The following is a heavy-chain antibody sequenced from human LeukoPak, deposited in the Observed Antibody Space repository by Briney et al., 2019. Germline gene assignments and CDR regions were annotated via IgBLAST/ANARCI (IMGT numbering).Heavy chain of an antibody. CDR3: AKGGGYSYENYYYYMDV. V-gene: IGHV3-30*02. J-gene: IGHJ6*03. D-gene: IGHD5-18*01. CDR1: GFTFSRYG. CDR2: IRYDGNSK. Sequence: AGGSLRLSCAASGFTFSRYGMQWVRQAPEKGLEWVAFIRYDGNSKEYADSVKGRYTISRDNSTNTLYLQMNSLRGEDTALYYCAKGGGYSYENYYYYMDVWGKGTTVTVSS.